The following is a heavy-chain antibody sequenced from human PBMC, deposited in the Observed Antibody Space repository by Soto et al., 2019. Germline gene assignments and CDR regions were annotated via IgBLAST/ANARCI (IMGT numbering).Heavy chain of an antibody. V-gene: IGHV3-30*18. D-gene: IGHD6-13*01. CDR2: ISYDGSNK. J-gene: IGHJ6*02. Sequence: QVQLVESGGGVVQPGRSLRLSCAASGFTFSTYGMHWVRQAPGKGLEWVAVISYDGSNKYYADSVKGRFTISRDNSKNTLYLQMNSLRAEDTAVYYCAKGWRQLVRDTHGMDVWGQGTTVTVSS. CDR1: GFTFSTYG. CDR3: AKGWRQLVRDTHGMDV.